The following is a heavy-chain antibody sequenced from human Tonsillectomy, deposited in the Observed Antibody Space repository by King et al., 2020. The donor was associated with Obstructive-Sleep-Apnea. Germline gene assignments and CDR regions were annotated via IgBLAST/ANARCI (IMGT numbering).Heavy chain of an antibody. V-gene: IGHV3-43D*03. CDR1: GFTLEDLA. Sequence: VQLVESGGVVVQPGGSWSLSGEAPGFTLEDLAMNGFGQARGRGRGWFSFISGDGGSTNNADSGKGRFIISRDNSKNSLYLQMNSLRAEDTALYFCAKDVDIAGFNGMDVWGHGTTVTVSS. CDR2: ISGDGGST. J-gene: IGHJ6*02. D-gene: IGHD5-12*01. CDR3: AKDVDIAGFNGMDV.